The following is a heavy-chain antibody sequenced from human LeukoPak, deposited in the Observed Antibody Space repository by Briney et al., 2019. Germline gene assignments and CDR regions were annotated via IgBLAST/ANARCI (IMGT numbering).Heavy chain of an antibody. CDR2: IYSSGFT. CDR3: ARPTYDSSGYPRVDY. Sequence: PSETLSLTCSVSGGSIRSSSYYWAWIRQPPGEGLEWIGSIYSSGFTSYKPPLKSRLTISVDTSKNQFSLKLSSVTAADTAVYYCARPTYDSSGYPRVDYWGQGTLVTVSS. V-gene: IGHV4-39*01. CDR1: GGSIRSSSYY. J-gene: IGHJ4*02. D-gene: IGHD3-22*01.